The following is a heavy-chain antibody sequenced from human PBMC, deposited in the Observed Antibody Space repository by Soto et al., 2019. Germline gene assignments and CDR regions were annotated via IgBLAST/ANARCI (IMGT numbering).Heavy chain of an antibody. Sequence: PGGSLRLTCAASGFTFSSYVMHWVRQAPGKGLEWVAVISYDGSNKYYADSVKGRFTISRDNSKNTLYLQMNSLRAEDTAVYYCAKDRRDREVPDYWGQGNLVTVSS. V-gene: IGHV3-30*18. CDR2: ISYDGSNK. D-gene: IGHD2-2*01. J-gene: IGHJ4*02. CDR1: GFTFSSYV. CDR3: AKDRRDREVPDY.